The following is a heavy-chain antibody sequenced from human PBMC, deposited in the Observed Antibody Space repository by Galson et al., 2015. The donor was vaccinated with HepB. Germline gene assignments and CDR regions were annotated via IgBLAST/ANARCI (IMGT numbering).Heavy chain of an antibody. Sequence: SLRLSCAGSGFAFSSYIINWVRQPPGKGLEWVSSIPSSDPYKYYADSVRGRFTISRDNTENSVFLQMNSLRVDDTAVHYCARVSTMTSRDYYMDVWGKGTTVIVS. D-gene: IGHD3-3*01. CDR3: ARVSTMTSRDYYMDV. V-gene: IGHV3-21*06. CDR2: IPSSDPYK. J-gene: IGHJ6*03. CDR1: GFAFSSYI.